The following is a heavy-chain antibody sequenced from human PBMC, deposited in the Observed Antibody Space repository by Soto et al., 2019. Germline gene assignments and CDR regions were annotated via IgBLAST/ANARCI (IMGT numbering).Heavy chain of an antibody. CDR2: IIPIFTKP. CDR3: ARTGDIVVVGDFYYGMDV. V-gene: IGHV1-69*01. Sequence: QVQLVQSGAEVKMPGSSVKVSCTASGGTFDTYALSWVRQAPGQGVEWLGGIIPIFTKPTYARKFQGRITITADESTTTVYLDLSSLTSDDTAVYYCARTGDIVVVGDFYYGMDVWGQGTTVIVSS. D-gene: IGHD2-2*01. J-gene: IGHJ6*02. CDR1: GGTFDTYA.